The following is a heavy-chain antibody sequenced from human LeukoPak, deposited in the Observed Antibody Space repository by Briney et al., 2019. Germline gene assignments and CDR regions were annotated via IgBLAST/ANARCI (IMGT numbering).Heavy chain of an antibody. CDR2: ISYDGSNK. V-gene: IGHV3-30*03. D-gene: IGHD2-15*01. CDR3: ASSLAATHYYFDY. CDR1: GFTFSSYG. Sequence: GGSLRLSCAASGFTFSSYGMHWVRRAPGKGLEWVAVISYDGSNKYYADSVKGRFTISRDNSKNTLYLQMNSLRAEDTAVYYCASSLAATHYYFDYWGQGTLVTVSS. J-gene: IGHJ4*02.